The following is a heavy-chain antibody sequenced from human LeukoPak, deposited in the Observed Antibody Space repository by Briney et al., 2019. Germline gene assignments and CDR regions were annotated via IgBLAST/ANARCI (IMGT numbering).Heavy chain of an antibody. CDR2: IYYSGST. Sequence: PSETLSLTCTVSGGSISSGDYYWSWIRQPPGKGLEWIGYIYYSGSTYYNPSLKSRVTISVDTSKNQFSLKLSSVTAADTAVYYRARGAEYYDFWSGYYWGQGTLVTVSS. CDR3: ARGAEYYDFWSGYY. J-gene: IGHJ4*02. V-gene: IGHV4-30-4*08. CDR1: GGSISSGDYY. D-gene: IGHD3-3*01.